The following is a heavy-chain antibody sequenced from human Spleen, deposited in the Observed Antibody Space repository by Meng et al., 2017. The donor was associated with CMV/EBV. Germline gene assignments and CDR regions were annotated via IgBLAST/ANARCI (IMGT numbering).Heavy chain of an antibody. J-gene: IGHJ4*02. CDR1: GFTFDDYA. Sequence: SLKISCAASGFTFDDYAMHWVRQAPGKGLEWVSGISWNSGSIGYADSVKGRFTISRDNAKNSLYLQMNSLRAEDTAVYYCARRAGNFDYWGQGTLVTVSS. D-gene: IGHD6-19*01. CDR3: ARRAGNFDY. V-gene: IGHV3-9*01. CDR2: ISWNSGSI.